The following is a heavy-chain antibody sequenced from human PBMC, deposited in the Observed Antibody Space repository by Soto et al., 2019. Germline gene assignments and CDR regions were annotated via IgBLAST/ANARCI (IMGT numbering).Heavy chain of an antibody. CDR1: GGSISSYY. Sequence: SETLSLTCTVSGGSISSYYWSWIRQPPGKGLERNGYIYYSGSTNYNPSLKSRVTISVDTSKNQFSLKLSSVTAADTAVYYCARLGLGVGPPYYYYYMDVWGKGTTVTVSS. J-gene: IGHJ6*03. CDR2: IYYSGST. V-gene: IGHV4-59*08. CDR3: ARLGLGVGPPYYYYYMDV. D-gene: IGHD3-3*01.